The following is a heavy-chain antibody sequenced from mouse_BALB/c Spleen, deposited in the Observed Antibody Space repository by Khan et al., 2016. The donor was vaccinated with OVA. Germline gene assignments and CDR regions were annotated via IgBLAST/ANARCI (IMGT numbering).Heavy chain of an antibody. D-gene: IGHD2-14*01. Sequence: QVQLKQSGAELARPGASVKMSCKASGYTFTSYTIHWIKERPGQGLEWIGYINPSNGYTNYNQKFKDKATLTTDQSSTTAYLQLSSLTSDDSAVYNCVRDGAYHRNDGWFAYWGQVTLVTVSA. CDR3: VRDGAYHRNDGWFAY. J-gene: IGHJ3*01. V-gene: IGHV1-4*01. CDR1: GYTFTSYT. CDR2: INPSNGYT.